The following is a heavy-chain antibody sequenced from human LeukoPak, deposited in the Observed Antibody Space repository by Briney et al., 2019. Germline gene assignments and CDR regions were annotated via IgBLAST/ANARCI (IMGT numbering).Heavy chain of an antibody. CDR1: GFTFSSYA. J-gene: IGHJ3*02. D-gene: IGHD3-9*01. V-gene: IGHV3-23*01. CDR3: ARKPTYYDILTGYYTDDAFDI. Sequence: GGSLRLPCAASGFTFSSYAMSWVRQAPGKGLEWVSAISGSGGTTYYADSVKGRFTISRDNSKNTLYMQMNSLRAEDTAVYYCARKPTYYDILTGYYTDDAFDIWGQGTMVTVSS. CDR2: ISGSGGTT.